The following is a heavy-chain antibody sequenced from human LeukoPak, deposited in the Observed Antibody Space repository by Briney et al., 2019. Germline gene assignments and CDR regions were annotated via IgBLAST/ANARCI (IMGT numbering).Heavy chain of an antibody. CDR1: GGSTSGYY. V-gene: IGHV4-59*08. CDR3: ARGAPGGNDYGDY. Sequence: SETLSLTCTVSGGSTSGYYWSWIRQPPGKALEWIGYIFYSGSTSYNPSLKSRVTISVDTSKNQFSLRLSSVTAADTAVYYCARGAPGGNDYGDYWGQGTLVTVSS. J-gene: IGHJ4*02. CDR2: IFYSGST.